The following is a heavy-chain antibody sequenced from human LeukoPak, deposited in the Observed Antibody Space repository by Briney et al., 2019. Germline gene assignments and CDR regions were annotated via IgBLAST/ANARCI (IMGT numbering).Heavy chain of an antibody. Sequence: PGGSLRLSCAASGFTFSSYSMNWVRQAPGKGLEWVSYISSSSSTIYYADSVKGRFTISRDNAKNSLYLQMNSLRAEDTAVYYCARELWFGDSAFDIWGQGTMVTVSS. J-gene: IGHJ3*02. CDR1: GFTFSSYS. D-gene: IGHD3-10*01. CDR3: ARELWFGDSAFDI. CDR2: ISSSSSTI. V-gene: IGHV3-48*01.